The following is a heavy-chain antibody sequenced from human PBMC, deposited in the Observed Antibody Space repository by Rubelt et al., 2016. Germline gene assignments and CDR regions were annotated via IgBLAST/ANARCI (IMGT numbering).Heavy chain of an antibody. J-gene: IGHJ4*02. V-gene: IGHV4-39*07. D-gene: IGHD1-26*01. Sequence: QLQLQESGPGLVKPSETLSLTCTVPGGSISSSRYYWGWVRQPPGKGLEWIGSIYYTGSTYYNPSLKSRVTISSDTSKNQFSLKPSSVTAADTAVYYCARGTYSGTYYMYFDYWGQGTLVTVSS. CDR2: IYYTGST. CDR3: ARGTYSGTYYMYFDY. CDR1: GGSISSSRYY.